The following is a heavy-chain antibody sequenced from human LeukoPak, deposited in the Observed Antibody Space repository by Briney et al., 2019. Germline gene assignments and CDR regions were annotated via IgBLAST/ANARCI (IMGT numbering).Heavy chain of an antibody. Sequence: SETLSLTCTVSGGSISSYYWSWIRQPPGKGLEWIGYIYYSGSTNYNPSLKSRVTISVDTSKNQFSLKLSSVTAADTAVYYCARHRWYCSSTSCQGDFDYWGQGTLVTVSS. CDR3: ARHRWYCSSTSCQGDFDY. V-gene: IGHV4-59*08. D-gene: IGHD2-2*01. CDR1: GGSISSYY. CDR2: IYYSGST. J-gene: IGHJ4*02.